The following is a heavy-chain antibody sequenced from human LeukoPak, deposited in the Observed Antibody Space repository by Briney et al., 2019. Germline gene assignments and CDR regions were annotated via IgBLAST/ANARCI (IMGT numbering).Heavy chain of an antibody. V-gene: IGHV3-49*04. CDR2: IRSKAYGGTT. D-gene: IGHD1-26*01. Sequence: GGSLRLSCTASGFTFGDYAMSWVRQAPGKGLEGVGFIRSKAYGGTTEYAASVKGRFTISRDDSKSIAYLQMNSLKTEDTAVYYCTRDRGWATMFDYWGQGTLVTVSS. CDR3: TRDRGWATMFDY. J-gene: IGHJ4*02. CDR1: GFTFGDYA.